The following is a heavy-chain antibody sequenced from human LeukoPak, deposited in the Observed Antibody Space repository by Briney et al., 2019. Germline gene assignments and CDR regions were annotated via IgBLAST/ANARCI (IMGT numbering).Heavy chain of an antibody. CDR2: INHSGST. Sequence: SSETLSLTCAVYGGSFSGYYWSWIRQPPGKGLEWIGEINHSGSTNYNPSLKSRVTISVDTSKNQFSLKLSSVTAADTAVYYCARTPPRVAAVTVFDYWGQGTLVTVSS. D-gene: IGHD6-13*01. J-gene: IGHJ4*02. CDR3: ARTPPRVAAVTVFDY. V-gene: IGHV4-34*01. CDR1: GGSFSGYY.